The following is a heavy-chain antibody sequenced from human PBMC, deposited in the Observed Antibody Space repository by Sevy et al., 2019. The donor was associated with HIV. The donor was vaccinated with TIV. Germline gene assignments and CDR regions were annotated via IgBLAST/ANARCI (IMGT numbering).Heavy chain of an antibody. J-gene: IGHJ4*02. Sequence: GGSLRLSCADSGFTFIDYAMHWVRQAPGKGLEWVAVISDDGSKTYYADSVNGRFTISRDNSKNKLYLQMNSLGADDTAVYYCARGRVTSHYFDYWGQGTLVTVSS. CDR1: GFTFIDYA. V-gene: IGHV3-30*04. D-gene: IGHD2-21*02. CDR2: ISDDGSKT. CDR3: ARGRVTSHYFDY.